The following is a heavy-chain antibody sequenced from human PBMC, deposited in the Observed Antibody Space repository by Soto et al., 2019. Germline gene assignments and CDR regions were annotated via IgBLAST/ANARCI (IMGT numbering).Heavy chain of an antibody. D-gene: IGHD6-13*01. J-gene: IGHJ6*02. V-gene: IGHV3-23*01. CDR3: AKDRCSIWYHIYHYGMDV. CDR2: ISGSGGST. Sequence: GGSLRLSCAASGFTFSSYAMSWVRQAPGKGLEWVSAISGSGGSTYYADSVKGRFTISRDNSKNTLYLQMNSLRAEDTAVYYCAKDRCSIWYHIYHYGMDVRGQGISVTVSS. CDR1: GFTFSSYA.